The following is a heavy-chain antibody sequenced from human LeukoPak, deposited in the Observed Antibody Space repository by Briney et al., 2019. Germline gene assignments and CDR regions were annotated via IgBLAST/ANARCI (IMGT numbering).Heavy chain of an antibody. CDR2: IRSDGSDK. CDR3: VRDFEWNFDY. J-gene: IGHJ4*02. Sequence: GGSLRLSCAASGFTFSDHGMHWVRQAPGKGLEWVAFIRSDGSDKYYPDSVKGRFTISRDSSKNMVFLQMNSLRPEDTAAYFCVRDFEWNFDYWGQGTLVTVSS. CDR1: GFTFSDHG. V-gene: IGHV3-30*02. D-gene: IGHD3-3*01.